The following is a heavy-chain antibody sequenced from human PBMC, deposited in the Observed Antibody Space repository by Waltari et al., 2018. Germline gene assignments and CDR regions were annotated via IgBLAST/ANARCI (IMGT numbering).Heavy chain of an antibody. CDR3: AREPSPDSSGYFYYYMDV. D-gene: IGHD3-22*01. V-gene: IGHV3-74*01. Sequence: EVQLVESGGGLVQPGGSLRLSCAASGFTFSRYWMHWVRQVPGKGLVWVARINREGRGTIYADSVKGRCTISRDNAKNTLYLQLNSLRVEDTAVYYCAREPSPDSSGYFYYYMDVWGKGTTVTVSS. CDR1: GFTFSRYW. CDR2: INREGRGT. J-gene: IGHJ6*03.